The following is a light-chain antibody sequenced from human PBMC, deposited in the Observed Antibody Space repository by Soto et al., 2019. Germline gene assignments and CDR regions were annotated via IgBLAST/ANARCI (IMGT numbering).Light chain of an antibody. V-gene: IGLV2-14*01. CDR2: DVS. CDR1: SSDVGGYNY. Sequence: QSALTQPASVSGSPGQSITISCTGTSSDVGGYNYGSWYQQHPGKAPKFMIYDVSNRPSGVSNRFSGSKSGNTASLTISGLQAEDEADYYCSSYTSSSTLVFGGGTKLTVL. J-gene: IGLJ2*01. CDR3: SSYTSSSTLV.